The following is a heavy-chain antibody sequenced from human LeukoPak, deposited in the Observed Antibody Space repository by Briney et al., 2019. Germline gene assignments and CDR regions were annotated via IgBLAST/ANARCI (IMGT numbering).Heavy chain of an antibody. CDR1: GGSISSYY. CDR2: IYYSGST. CDR3: ARDAEWTSGYSYGYSPDY. Sequence: SETLSLTCTVSGGSISSYYWSWIRQPPGKGLEWIGYIYYSGSTNYNPSLKSRVTISVDTSKNQFSLKLSSVTAADTAVYYCARDAEWTSGYSYGYSPDYWGQGTLVTVSS. D-gene: IGHD5-18*01. J-gene: IGHJ4*02. V-gene: IGHV4-59*01.